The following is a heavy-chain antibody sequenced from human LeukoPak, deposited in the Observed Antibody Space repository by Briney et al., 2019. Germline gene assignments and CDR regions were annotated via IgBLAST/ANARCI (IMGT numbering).Heavy chain of an antibody. CDR2: ISGSGGST. CDR1: GFTFSSYA. J-gene: IGHJ4*02. CDR3: APVPLYYYGSGSS. V-gene: IGHV3-23*01. D-gene: IGHD3-10*01. Sequence: GRSLRLSCAASGFTFSSYAMSWVRQAPGKGLEWVSGISGSGGSTNYADSVKGRFTISRDNSKNTLYLQMNSLRAEDTAVYYCAPVPLYYYGSGSSWGQGTLVTVSS.